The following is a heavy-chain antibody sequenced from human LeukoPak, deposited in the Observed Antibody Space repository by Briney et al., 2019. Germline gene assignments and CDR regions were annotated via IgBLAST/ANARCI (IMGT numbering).Heavy chain of an antibody. V-gene: IGHV4-39*01. CDR2: INYSGRT. CDR1: GDSISNSDYY. J-gene: IGHJ5*02. Sequence: SETLSLTCTVSGDSISNSDYYWGWNRQPPGKGLEWIALINYSGRTFYNPSLRSRVTISVDMSKNQFSLNLNSVTAADTAVYYCARRRKDLNWFDPWGQGTLVTVSS. CDR3: ARRRKDLNWFDP.